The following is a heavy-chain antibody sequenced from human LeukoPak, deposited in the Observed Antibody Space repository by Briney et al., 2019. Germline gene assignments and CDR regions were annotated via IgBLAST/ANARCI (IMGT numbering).Heavy chain of an antibody. CDR1: GFTFSSYS. CDR2: ISSSSSTI. Sequence: GGSLRLSCAASGFTFSSYSMNWVRQAPGKGLEWVSYISSSSSTIYYADSVKGRFTISRDNSKNTLYLQMNGLRAEDTAVYYCAKEGFGNYYSAYFDYWGQGTLVTVSS. CDR3: AKEGFGNYYSAYFDY. V-gene: IGHV3-48*01. D-gene: IGHD1-26*01. J-gene: IGHJ4*02.